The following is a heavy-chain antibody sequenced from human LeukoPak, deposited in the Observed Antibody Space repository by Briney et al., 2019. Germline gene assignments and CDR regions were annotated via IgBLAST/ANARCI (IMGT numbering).Heavy chain of an antibody. CDR3: ARGRAIAAAGTGFDY. V-gene: IGHV3-30-3*01. D-gene: IGHD6-13*01. Sequence: PGGSLRLSCAASGFTFSSYAMHWVRQAPGKGLEWVAVISYDGSNKYYADSVKGRFTISRDNSKNTLYLQMNSLRAEDTAVYYCARGRAIAAAGTGFDYWGQGTLVTVSS. CDR2: ISYDGSNK. J-gene: IGHJ4*02. CDR1: GFTFSSYA.